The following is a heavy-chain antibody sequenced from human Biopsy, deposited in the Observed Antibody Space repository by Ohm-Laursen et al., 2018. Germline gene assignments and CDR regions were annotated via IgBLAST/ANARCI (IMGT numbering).Heavy chain of an antibody. J-gene: IGHJ4*02. CDR3: ATDGAGSYNEN. CDR1: GFTFGDYY. D-gene: IGHD3-10*01. CDR2: ISGSGVTK. V-gene: IGHV3-11*01. Sequence: GSLRLSCAASGFTFGDYYMSWIRQAPGKGLEWLSYISGSGVTKMYADSVKGRFTVSRYNAKNSLYLEMNNLTVEDTAVYYCATDGAGSYNENWGQGTLVSVSS.